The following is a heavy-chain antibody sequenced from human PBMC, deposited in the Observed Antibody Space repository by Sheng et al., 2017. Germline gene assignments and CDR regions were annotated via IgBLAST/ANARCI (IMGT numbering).Heavy chain of an antibody. CDR2: MSYDGSNK. D-gene: IGHD2-15*01. J-gene: IGHJ6*02. Sequence: QVQLVESGGGVVQPGRSLRLSCAASGFTFSNYGMHWVRQAPGKGLEWVAVMSYDGSNKYYEDSVKGRFTISRDNSKNTLYLQMNSLRAEDTAVYYCARGGMDGMDVWGQGTTVTVSS. CDR1: GFTFSNYG. CDR3: ARGGMDGMDV. V-gene: IGHV3-30*04.